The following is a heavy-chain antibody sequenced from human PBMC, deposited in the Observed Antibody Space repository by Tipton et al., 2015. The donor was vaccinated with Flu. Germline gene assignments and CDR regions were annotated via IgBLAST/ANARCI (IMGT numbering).Heavy chain of an antibody. D-gene: IGHD3-10*01. J-gene: IGHJ4*02. CDR2: INHSGST. CDR3: ASGRYGSGRYQRRYFDS. V-gene: IGHV4-34*01. CDR1: GGSFSGYY. Sequence: TLSLTCAVYGGSFSGYYWSWIRQPPGKGLEWIGEINHSGSTNYNPSLKSRVTISVDTSKNQFSLKVASVTAAATAMYYCASGRYGSGRYQRRYFDSWGQGTLVTVSS.